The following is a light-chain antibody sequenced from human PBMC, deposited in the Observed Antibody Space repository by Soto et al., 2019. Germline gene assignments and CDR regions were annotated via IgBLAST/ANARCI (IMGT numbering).Light chain of an antibody. Sequence: EIVLTQSPGTLSLSPGERATLSCRASQRIMNNHLAWYQHKPGQAPRLLVYGAYSRAAGLQDRFSGSGCGIDLTLTIRRLEPEDYAAYYCQQYGNLQWTFGPGNKVDIK. J-gene: IGKJ1*01. CDR2: GAY. CDR3: QQYGNLQWT. CDR1: QRIMNNH. V-gene: IGKV3-20*01.